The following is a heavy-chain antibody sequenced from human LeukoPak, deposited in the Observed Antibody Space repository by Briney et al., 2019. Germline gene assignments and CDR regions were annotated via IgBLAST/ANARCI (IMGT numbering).Heavy chain of an antibody. V-gene: IGHV3-23*01. CDR2: ISGSGGST. J-gene: IGHJ6*02. CDR1: GFTFSSYA. Sequence: PGGSLTLSCAASGFTFSSYAMSWVRQAPGKGLEWVSAISGSGGSTYYADSVKGRFTISRDNSKNTLYLQMNSLRAEDTAVYYCAKDRPDYDILTGYFVGVGDGYGMDVWGQGTTVTVSS. CDR3: AKDRPDYDILTGYFVGVGDGYGMDV. D-gene: IGHD3-9*01.